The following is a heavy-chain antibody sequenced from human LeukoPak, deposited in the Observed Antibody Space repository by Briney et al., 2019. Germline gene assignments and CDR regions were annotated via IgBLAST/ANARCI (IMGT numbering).Heavy chain of an antibody. CDR3: ARTGHGFCFLEWFPFDY. D-gene: IGHD3-3*01. Sequence: GASVKVSCKASGGTFSSYAISWVRQAPGQGLEWMGGIIPIFGTANYAQKFQGRVTITTDESTSTAYMELSSLRSEDTAVYYCARTGHGFCFLEWFPFDYWGQGTLVTVSS. CDR1: GGTFSSYA. V-gene: IGHV1-69*05. CDR2: IIPIFGTA. J-gene: IGHJ4*02.